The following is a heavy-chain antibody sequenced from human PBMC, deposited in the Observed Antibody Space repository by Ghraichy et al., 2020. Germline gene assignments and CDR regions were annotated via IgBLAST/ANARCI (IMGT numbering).Heavy chain of an antibody. Sequence: GGSLRLSCAASGFIFSSFAMSWVRQAPGKGLEWVSGISGSGGSTYYADSVRGRFTISRDNRKNTLYLQMNTLREDDTAVYYCAKAKSSSPSYFDCWGQGTLVTVSS. CDR2: ISGSGGST. CDR1: GFIFSSFA. V-gene: IGHV3-23*01. J-gene: IGHJ4*02. D-gene: IGHD3-10*01. CDR3: AKAKSSSPSYFDC.